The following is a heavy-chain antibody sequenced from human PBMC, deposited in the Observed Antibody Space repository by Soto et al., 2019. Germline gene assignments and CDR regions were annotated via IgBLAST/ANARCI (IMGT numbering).Heavy chain of an antibody. J-gene: IGHJ4*02. CDR1: GFSLSTSGMC. V-gene: IGHV2-70*01. CDR2: IDWDDDK. Sequence: SGPTLVNPTQTLTLTCTFSGFSLSTSGMCLSWIRQPPGKALEWLALIDWDDDKYYSTSPKTRLTISKDTSKNQVVLKMTNMDPVDTATYYCARRDGYSTPFDYWGQGTLVTVSS. CDR3: ARRDGYSTPFDY. D-gene: IGHD2-15*01.